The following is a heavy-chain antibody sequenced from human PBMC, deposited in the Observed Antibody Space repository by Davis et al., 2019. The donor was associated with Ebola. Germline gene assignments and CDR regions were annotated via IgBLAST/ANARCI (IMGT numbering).Heavy chain of an antibody. CDR2: IYYSGHF. CDR3: ASWGTTGKYYYYGMDV. J-gene: IGHJ6*02. Sequence: PSETLSLTCSVSGTSISPYYWSWIRQTPGKGLEWIGYIYYSGHFNYNPSLKSRVTISVDTSENRFSLKMSSVTAADAAVYYCASWGTTGKYYYYGMDVWGQGTTVTVSS. D-gene: IGHD1-1*01. CDR1: GTSISPYY. V-gene: IGHV4-59*01.